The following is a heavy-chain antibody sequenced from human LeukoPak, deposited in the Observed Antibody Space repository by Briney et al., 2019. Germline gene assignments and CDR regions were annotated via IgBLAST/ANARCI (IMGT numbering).Heavy chain of an antibody. Sequence: PGGSLRLSCAASGFTFSSYGMHWVRQAPGKGLEWVAFIRYDGSNKCYADSVKGRFTISRDNSKNTLNLQMNSLRAEDTAVYYCAKDYYGSGGPDGFDIWGQGTMVTVSS. J-gene: IGHJ3*02. V-gene: IGHV3-30*02. CDR1: GFTFSSYG. CDR3: AKDYYGSGGPDGFDI. CDR2: IRYDGSNK. D-gene: IGHD3-10*01.